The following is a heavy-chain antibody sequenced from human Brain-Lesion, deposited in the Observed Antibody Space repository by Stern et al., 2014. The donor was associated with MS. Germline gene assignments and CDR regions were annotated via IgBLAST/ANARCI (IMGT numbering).Heavy chain of an antibody. V-gene: IGHV4-39*01. D-gene: IGHD1-26*01. CDR2: IYYSGFT. Sequence: VQLQESGPGLVKPSETLSLTCTVSGGSISSSTYYWAWIRQPPGNGLEWIGNIYYSGFTYYNPSLKSRVTISVDMSKNQFSLKLSSVTAADTAIYYCARHDSVPRPSQLYSARDRGPGYFDYWGQGTLVTVSS. CDR1: GGSISSSTYY. J-gene: IGHJ4*02. CDR3: ARHDSVPRPSQLYSARDRGPGYFDY.